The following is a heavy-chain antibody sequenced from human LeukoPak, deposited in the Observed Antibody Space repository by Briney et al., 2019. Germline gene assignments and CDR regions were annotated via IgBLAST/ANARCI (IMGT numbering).Heavy chain of an antibody. D-gene: IGHD2-15*01. CDR3: ARVRCSGGSCYSYYFDY. CDR1: GFTFSSYW. Sequence: GGSLRLSCAASGFTFSSYWMSWVRQAPGKGLEWVANIKQDGSEKYYVDSVKGRFTTSRDNAKNSLYLQMNSLRAEDTAVYYCARVRCSGGSCYSYYFDYLGQGTLVNVSS. V-gene: IGHV3-7*01. CDR2: IKQDGSEK. J-gene: IGHJ4*02.